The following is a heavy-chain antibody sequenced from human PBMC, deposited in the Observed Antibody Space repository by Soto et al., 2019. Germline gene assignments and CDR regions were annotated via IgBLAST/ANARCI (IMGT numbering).Heavy chain of an antibody. CDR1: GGSISSGGYS. Sequence: SETLSLTCAVSGGSISSGGYSWSWIRQPPGKGLEWIGYIYHSGSTYYNPSLKSRVTISVDRSKNQFSLKLSSVTAADTAVYYRARTPDIWGQGTMVTVSS. J-gene: IGHJ3*02. V-gene: IGHV4-30-2*01. CDR3: ARTPDI. CDR2: IYHSGST.